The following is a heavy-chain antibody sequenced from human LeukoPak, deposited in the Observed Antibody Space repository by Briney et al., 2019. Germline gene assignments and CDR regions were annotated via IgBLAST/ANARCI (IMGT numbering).Heavy chain of an antibody. D-gene: IGHD3-22*01. CDR1: GFTFSSYW. Sequence: GGPLRLSCVASGFTFSSYWMTWVRQAPGKGLEWVANIKQDGSGKYYVDSVKGRFTISRDNAKNSLYLQMNSLRAEDTAVYYCARVSYDSSGISTDYYYYMDVWGKGTTVTISS. J-gene: IGHJ6*03. V-gene: IGHV3-7*01. CDR2: IKQDGSGK. CDR3: ARVSYDSSGISTDYYYYMDV.